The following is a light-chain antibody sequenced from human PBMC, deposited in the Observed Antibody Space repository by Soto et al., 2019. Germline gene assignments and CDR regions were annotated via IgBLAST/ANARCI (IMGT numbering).Light chain of an antibody. CDR3: GSYSSSTTPFV. V-gene: IGLV2-14*01. CDR1: SSDVGGYNY. CDR2: EVT. Sequence: QSLLAQPASLPGSPRQSITNSRTGTSSDVGGYNYFSWYQQLPGKAPKLMIYEVTNRPSGVSNRFSGSKSGYTASLTISGLQAEDEADYYCGSYSSSTTPFVFGSGTKVTVL. J-gene: IGLJ1*01.